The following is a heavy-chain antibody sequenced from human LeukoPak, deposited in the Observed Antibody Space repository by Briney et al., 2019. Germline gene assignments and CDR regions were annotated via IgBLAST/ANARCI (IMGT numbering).Heavy chain of an antibody. D-gene: IGHD5/OR15-5a*01. V-gene: IGHV4-59*01. CDR1: GGSISSVY. J-gene: IGHJ6*02. CDR3: ARVSVVYGMDL. Sequence: SETLSLTCSVSGGSISSVYWAWIRQPPGKGLDWIGYMFYTGSTNYNPSFKSRVTISLATSKKQFSLNLSSVTAADTATYYCARVSVVYGMDLWGRGTTVTVSS. CDR2: MFYTGST.